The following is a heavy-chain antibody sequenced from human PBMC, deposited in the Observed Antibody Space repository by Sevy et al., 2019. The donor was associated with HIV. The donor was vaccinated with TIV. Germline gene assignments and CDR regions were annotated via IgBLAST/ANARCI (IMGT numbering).Heavy chain of an antibody. CDR1: GYTFINFD. D-gene: IGHD3-22*01. V-gene: IGHV1-8*01. J-gene: IGHJ5*02. CDR3: ARRIYYDSSAYYWWFDP. CDR2: MNPKTGNA. Sequence: ASVKVSCKASGYTFINFDIGWVRQATGQGLEWMGWMNPKTGNAGYAPKFQGRVTMTRNTSLTTAYMELRSLRSDDTAVYYCARRIYYDSSAYYWWFDPWGQGTLVTVSS.